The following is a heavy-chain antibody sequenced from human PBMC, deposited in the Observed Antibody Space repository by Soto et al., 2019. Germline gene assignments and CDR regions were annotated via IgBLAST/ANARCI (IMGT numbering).Heavy chain of an antibody. J-gene: IGHJ4*02. V-gene: IGHV1-3*01. CDR2: ISAATGST. CDR1: GYIFTNYA. D-gene: IGHD3-22*01. Sequence: ASVKVSCKASGYIFTNYAIHWVRQAPGQRLEWMGWISAATGSTRYSQELQGRVTITRDTSASTAHMELSSLRSEDTAVYYCVRDTLLDTTMIGYDYWGQGTLVTVSS. CDR3: VRDTLLDTTMIGYDY.